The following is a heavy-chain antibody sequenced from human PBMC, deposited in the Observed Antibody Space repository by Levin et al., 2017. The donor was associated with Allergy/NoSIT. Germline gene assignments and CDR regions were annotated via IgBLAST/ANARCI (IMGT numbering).Heavy chain of an antibody. CDR2: ISGSGGST. CDR3: AKEIAVGYSSGWYLGLGY. V-gene: IGHV3-23*01. D-gene: IGHD6-19*01. Sequence: PGGSLRLSCAASGFTFSSYAMSWVRQAPGKGLEWVSAISGSGGSTYYADSVKGRFTISRDNSKNTLYLQMNSLRAEDTAVYYCAKEIAVGYSSGWYLGLGYWGQGTLVTVSS. J-gene: IGHJ4*02. CDR1: GFTFSSYA.